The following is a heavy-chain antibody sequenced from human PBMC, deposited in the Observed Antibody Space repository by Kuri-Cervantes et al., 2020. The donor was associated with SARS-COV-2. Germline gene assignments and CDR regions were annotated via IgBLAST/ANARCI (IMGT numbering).Heavy chain of an antibody. CDR1: GGTFSSYA. V-gene: IGHV1-69*01. Sequence: SVMVSCKASGGTFSSYAISCVRQDPGQGLEWMGGIIPIFGTANYAQKFQGRVTITADESTSSAYMELSSLRSEDTAVYYCARDTRGGLFQPDAFDIWGQGTMVTVSS. CDR3: ARDTRGGLFQPDAFDI. CDR2: IIPIFGTA. D-gene: IGHD3-22*01. J-gene: IGHJ3*02.